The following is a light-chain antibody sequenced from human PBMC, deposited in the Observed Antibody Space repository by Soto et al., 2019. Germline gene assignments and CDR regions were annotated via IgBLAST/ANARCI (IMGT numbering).Light chain of an antibody. Sequence: EIMMTQSPATLSVSPGERATLSCRASHSVSDNLAWYQQKPGQAPRLLIYGASTRATGIPARISGSGSGTEFTLTISSLQSEDFASYYCLQDYGDSWTFGQGTKVEIE. CDR3: LQDYGDSWT. V-gene: IGKV3-15*01. CDR2: GAS. J-gene: IGKJ1*01. CDR1: HSVSDN.